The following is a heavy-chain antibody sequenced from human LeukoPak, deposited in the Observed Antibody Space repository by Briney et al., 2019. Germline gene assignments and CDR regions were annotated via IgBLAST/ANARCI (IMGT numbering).Heavy chain of an antibody. J-gene: IGHJ4*02. Sequence: SETLSLTCAVYGGSFSGYYWSWIRQPPGKGLEGMGEINHSGSTNYNPSLKSRVTISVDTSKNQFSLKLSSVTAADTAVYYCARVEGYGSGRYYPSYFDYWGQGTLVTVSS. V-gene: IGHV4-34*01. CDR3: ARVEGYGSGRYYPSYFDY. CDR2: INHSGST. D-gene: IGHD3-10*01. CDR1: GGSFSGYY.